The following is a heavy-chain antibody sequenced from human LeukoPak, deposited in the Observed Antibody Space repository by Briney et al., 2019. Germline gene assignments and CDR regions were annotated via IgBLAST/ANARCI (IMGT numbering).Heavy chain of an antibody. Sequence: SETLSLTCTVSGGSISRSNYYWGWIRQPPGKGLEWTGSIYYSGSAYYNPSLKSRVTTSVDTSKNQFSLKLSSVTAADTAVYYCARQSGSRLSADAFDIWGQGTMVTVSS. CDR2: IYYSGSA. V-gene: IGHV4-39*01. J-gene: IGHJ3*02. CDR1: GGSISRSNYY. CDR3: ARQSGSRLSADAFDI. D-gene: IGHD6-13*01.